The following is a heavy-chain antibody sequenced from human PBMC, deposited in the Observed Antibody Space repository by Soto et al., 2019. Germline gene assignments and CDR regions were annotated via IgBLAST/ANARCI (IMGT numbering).Heavy chain of an antibody. V-gene: IGHV4-4*07. CDR1: DGSIRTYF. CDR3: ARECQDFWSGPVDY. J-gene: IGHJ4*02. D-gene: IGHD3-3*01. CDR2: IDTSGHT. Sequence: SETLSLTCTVSDGSIRTYFCNWIRQPAGKGLEWIGRIDTSGHTNYNPSRKSRVTSSADTSRNQFSLKLNSVTAADTAVYYCARECQDFWSGPVDYWGQGALVTVSS.